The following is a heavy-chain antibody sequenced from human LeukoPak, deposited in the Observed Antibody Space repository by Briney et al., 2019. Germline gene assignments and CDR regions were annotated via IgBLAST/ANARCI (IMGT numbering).Heavy chain of an antibody. Sequence: GGSLRLSCAASGFTFDDYAMHWVRQAPGKGLEWVSGISWSSGSIAYADSVKGRFTISRDNAKNSLYLQMNSLRAEDTALYYCAKDSTAMYSSSWVDYWGQGTLVTVSS. V-gene: IGHV3-9*01. CDR3: AKDSTAMYSSSWVDY. J-gene: IGHJ4*02. CDR2: ISWSSGSI. D-gene: IGHD6-13*01. CDR1: GFTFDDYA.